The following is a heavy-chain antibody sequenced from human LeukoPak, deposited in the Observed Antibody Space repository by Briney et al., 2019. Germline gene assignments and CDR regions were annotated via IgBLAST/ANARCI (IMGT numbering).Heavy chain of an antibody. D-gene: IGHD2/OR15-2a*01. V-gene: IGHV3-49*04. Sequence: GGSLRLSCLTSGFTFRDYGLGWVRQAPGMGLEWVSFTRSKIYGGAPEYAASVRGRFSVSRDDSQSVAYLQMNNLKSEDTAVYYCARGQTVPGAKYYFDFWSPGTLVTVSS. CDR1: GFTFRDYG. CDR2: TRSKIYGGAP. CDR3: ARGQTVPGAKYYFDF. J-gene: IGHJ4*02.